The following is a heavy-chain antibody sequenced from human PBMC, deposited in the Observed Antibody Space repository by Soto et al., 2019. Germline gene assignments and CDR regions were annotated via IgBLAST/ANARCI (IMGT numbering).Heavy chain of an antibody. CDR2: ISQDGGEK. Sequence: EVQVVESGGGLVQPGGSLRLSCAASGFTFGNNWMSWVRQAPGKGLEWVAGISQDGGEKQYVDSVMGRFTISRDNAKNSLSLRMDSLGAEDTAVYYCARGKGWFDYWGQGTLVTVSS. V-gene: IGHV3-7*05. J-gene: IGHJ4*02. D-gene: IGHD2-15*01. CDR1: GFTFGNNW. CDR3: ARGKGWFDY.